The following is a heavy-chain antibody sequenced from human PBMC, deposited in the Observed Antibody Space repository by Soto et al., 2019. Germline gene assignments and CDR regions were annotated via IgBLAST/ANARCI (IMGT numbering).Heavy chain of an antibody. CDR3: ARGHSSSWYYFDY. V-gene: IGHV3-30-3*01. D-gene: IGHD6-13*01. J-gene: IGHJ4*02. Sequence: QVQLVESGGGVVQPGRSLRLSCAASGFTFSSYAMHWVRQAPGKGLEWVAVISYDGSNKYYADSVKGRFTISRDNSKNTLYLQMNSLRAEDTAVYYCARGHSSSWYYFDYWGQGTLVTVSS. CDR2: ISYDGSNK. CDR1: GFTFSSYA.